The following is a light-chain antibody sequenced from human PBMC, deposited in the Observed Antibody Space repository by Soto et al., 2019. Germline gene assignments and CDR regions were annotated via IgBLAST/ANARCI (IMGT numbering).Light chain of an antibody. CDR2: EVS. CDR1: SSDVGSSNL. J-gene: IGLJ1*01. CDR3: CSYASSSTYV. Sequence: QSALTQPASVSGSPGQSITISCTGTSSDVGSSNLVSWYQQHPGNAPKLIIYEVSRRPSGVSNRFSGSKSGNRASLTISGLQAEDEADYYCCSYASSSTYVFGTGTKLTVL. V-gene: IGLV2-23*02.